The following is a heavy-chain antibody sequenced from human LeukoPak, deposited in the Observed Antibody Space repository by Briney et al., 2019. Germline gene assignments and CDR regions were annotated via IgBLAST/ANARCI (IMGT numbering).Heavy chain of an antibody. V-gene: IGHV4-38-2*02. J-gene: IGHJ4*02. CDR1: GYSISSGYY. CDR2: IYHSGST. Sequence: SETLSLTCTISGYSISSGYYWGWIRQPPGKGLEWIGSIYHSGSTYYNPSLKSRVTISLDTSENQFSLKLSSVTAADTAVYYCARDLYSSGWGYFDYWGQGTLDTVSS. CDR3: ARDLYSSGWGYFDY. D-gene: IGHD6-19*01.